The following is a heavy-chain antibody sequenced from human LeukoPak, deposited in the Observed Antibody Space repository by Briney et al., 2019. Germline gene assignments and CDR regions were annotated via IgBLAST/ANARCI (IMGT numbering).Heavy chain of an antibody. V-gene: IGHV1-2*03. D-gene: IGHD2-21*02. CDR3: ARNRDFSPLDY. Sequence: LEASVKVSCKASGYTFTGYYMHWVRQAPGQGLEWMGWINPNSGGTNYAQKFQGRITMTRDTSISTAYMELSRLRSDDTAVYYCARNRDFSPLDYWGQGTLVTVSS. CDR1: GYTFTGYY. CDR2: INPNSGGT. J-gene: IGHJ4*02.